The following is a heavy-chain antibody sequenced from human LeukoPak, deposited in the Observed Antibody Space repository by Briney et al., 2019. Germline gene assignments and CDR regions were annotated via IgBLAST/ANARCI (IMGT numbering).Heavy chain of an antibody. J-gene: IGHJ6*03. CDR2: IRYDGSNK. V-gene: IGHV3-30*02. CDR3: AKGLYSYGKGAYYYYYYYMDV. Sequence: GGSLRLSCAASGFTFSSYSMHWVRQAPGKGLEWVAFIRYDGSNKYYADSVKGRFTISRDNSKNTLYLQMNSLRAEDTAVYYCAKGLYSYGKGAYYYYYYYMDVWGKGTTVTISS. D-gene: IGHD5-18*01. CDR1: GFTFSSYS.